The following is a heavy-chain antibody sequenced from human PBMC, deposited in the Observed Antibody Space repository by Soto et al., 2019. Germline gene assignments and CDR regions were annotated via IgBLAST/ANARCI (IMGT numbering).Heavy chain of an antibody. V-gene: IGHV4-30-4*01. Sequence: SSETLSLTCTVSGVSVSRDYQWIWILQPPGKGLEWIGHISYSGSPYYPPSLRSRLSISVDTSKNQFSLKVKSVTAADTAVYYCARAWDFWGQGTLVTVSS. CDR1: GVSVSRDYQ. CDR3: ARAWDF. J-gene: IGHJ4*02. CDR2: ISYSGSP.